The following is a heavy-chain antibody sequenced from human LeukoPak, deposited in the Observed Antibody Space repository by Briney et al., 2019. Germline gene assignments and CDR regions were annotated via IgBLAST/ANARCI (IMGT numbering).Heavy chain of an antibody. Sequence: PSETLSLTCTVSGDSISSYYWSWIRQPPGKGLGWIGYIYYSGSTNYNPSLKSRVTIAVDTSKNQFSLKLSSVTAADTAVYYCARYKVVTAPFDYWGQGTLVTVSS. CDR3: ARYKVVTAPFDY. V-gene: IGHV4-59*01. CDR1: GDSISSYY. J-gene: IGHJ4*02. D-gene: IGHD2-21*02. CDR2: IYYSGST.